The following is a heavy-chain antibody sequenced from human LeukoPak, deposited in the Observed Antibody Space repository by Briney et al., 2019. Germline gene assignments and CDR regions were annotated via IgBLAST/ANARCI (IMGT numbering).Heavy chain of an antibody. CDR2: ISAYSGDT. CDR1: GYTFTSYG. D-gene: IGHD2-2*01. V-gene: IGHV1-18*01. J-gene: IGHJ6*02. Sequence: ASVKVSCKASGYTFTSYGISWVRQAPGQGLEWMGWISAYSGDTNYAQKFQGRATMTTDTSTSTAYMEQRSLRSEDTAVYYCARDLSGYCSSTSCYRGYYYYYGMDVWGQGTTVTVSS. CDR3: ARDLSGYCSSTSCYRGYYYYYGMDV.